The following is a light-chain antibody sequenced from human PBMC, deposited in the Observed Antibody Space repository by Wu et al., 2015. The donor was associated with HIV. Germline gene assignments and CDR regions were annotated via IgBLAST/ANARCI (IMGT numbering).Light chain of an antibody. CDR3: LQHHTYPPT. CDR2: GAS. J-gene: IGKJ3*01. Sequence: DIQMTQSPSVKSASVGDRVTITCRASQDITNYLAWFQQKPGKVPKRLIYGASNLQSGVPSRFGGSGSGTEFTLTISSLQPEDFGTYYCLQHHTYPPTFGPGTKVDVK. V-gene: IGKV1-17*03. CDR1: QDITNY.